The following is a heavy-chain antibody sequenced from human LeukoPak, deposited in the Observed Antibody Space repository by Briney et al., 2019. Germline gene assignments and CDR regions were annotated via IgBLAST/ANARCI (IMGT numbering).Heavy chain of an antibody. Sequence: PSETLSLTCTVSGGSISSSSYYWGWIRQPLGKGLEWIGSIYYSGSTYYNPSLKSRVTISVDTSKNQFSLKLSSVTAADTAVYYCARLLVGATNFDYWGQGTLVAVSS. CDR1: GGSISSSSYY. CDR2: IYYSGST. D-gene: IGHD1-26*01. J-gene: IGHJ4*02. CDR3: ARLLVGATNFDY. V-gene: IGHV4-39*01.